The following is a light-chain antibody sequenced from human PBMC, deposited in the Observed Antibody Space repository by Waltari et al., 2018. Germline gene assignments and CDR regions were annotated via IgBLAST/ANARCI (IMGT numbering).Light chain of an antibody. CDR3: MQATHWPYT. CDR1: QSLVFSDGNIY. V-gene: IGKV2-30*01. J-gene: IGKJ2*01. CDR2: KVS. Sequence: DAVMTQSPLSLPVTLGQPASIPCRSSQSLVFSDGNIYLNWFQQRPGQSPRRLIYKVSNRDSGVPDRFSGSGSGTDFTLKISRVEAEDVGGVYYCMQATHWPYTFGQGTKLEIK.